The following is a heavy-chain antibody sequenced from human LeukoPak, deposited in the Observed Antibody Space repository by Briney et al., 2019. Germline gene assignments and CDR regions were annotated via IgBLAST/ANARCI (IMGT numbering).Heavy chain of an antibody. CDR1: GFTFNSHG. J-gene: IGHJ5*02. V-gene: IGHV3-30*02. CDR2: IWYDGSNK. D-gene: IGHD2-2*01. CDR3: ARENLVVPAAIPLNWFAP. Sequence: GGSLRLPCSASGFTFNSHGMHWVRQAPGKGLEWVAFIWYDGSNKYYADSVKVRFTISRDNSKNTLYLQMNSLRAEDTAVYYCARENLVVPAAIPLNWFAPWGQGTLVTVSS.